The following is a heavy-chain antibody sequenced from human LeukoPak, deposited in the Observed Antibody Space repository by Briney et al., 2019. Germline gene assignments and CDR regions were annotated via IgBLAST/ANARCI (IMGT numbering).Heavy chain of an antibody. J-gene: IGHJ4*02. CDR2: IYYSGST. Sequence: PSETLSLTCTVSGGSISSYYWSWIRQPPGKGLEWIGYIYYSGSTNYNPSLKSRVTISVDTSKNQFSLKLSSVTAADTAVYYCATAYRPLRYFDWLFPFDYWGQGTLVTVSS. V-gene: IGHV4-59*12. D-gene: IGHD3-9*01. CDR3: ATAYRPLRYFDWLFPFDY. CDR1: GGSISSYY.